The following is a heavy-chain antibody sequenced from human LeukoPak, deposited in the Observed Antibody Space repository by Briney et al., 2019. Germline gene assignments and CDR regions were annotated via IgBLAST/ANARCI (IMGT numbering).Heavy chain of an antibody. CDR3: AELGITMIGGV. CDR2: ISSSGSTI. Sequence: GGSLRLSCAASGFTFSSYEMNRVRQAPGKGLEWVSYISSSGSTIYYADPVKGRFTISRDNAKNSLYLQMNSLRAEDTAVYYCAELGITMIGGVWGKGTTVTISS. J-gene: IGHJ6*04. V-gene: IGHV3-48*03. D-gene: IGHD3-10*02. CDR1: GFTFSSYE.